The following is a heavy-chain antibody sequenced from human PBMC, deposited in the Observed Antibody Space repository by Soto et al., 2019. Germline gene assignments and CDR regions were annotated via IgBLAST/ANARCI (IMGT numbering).Heavy chain of an antibody. CDR3: ARGDGMGARPFDY. Sequence: QVQLMQSGAEVKKPGASVKVSCKASGYTFTNYYIHWVRLAPAQGLEWMGLINPSGATITYAQNFKGRVTMTRDSSAITVYMELGSLRSEDTAVYYCARGDGMGARPFDYWGQGSLVTVSS. CDR1: GYTFTNYY. V-gene: IGHV1-46*01. J-gene: IGHJ4*02. D-gene: IGHD1-26*01. CDR2: INPSGATI.